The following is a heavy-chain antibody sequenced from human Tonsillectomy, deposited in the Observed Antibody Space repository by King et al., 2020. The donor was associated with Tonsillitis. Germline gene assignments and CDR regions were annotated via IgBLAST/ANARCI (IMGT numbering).Heavy chain of an antibody. CDR3: AIGAPLHSYSSITPYRWFDP. Sequence: HVQLQQWGAGLLKPSETLSLTCAVYGGSFSGYYWSWIRQPPGKGLEWIGEINHSGSTNYNPSLKSRVTISVDTSKNQFSLKLSSVTAADTAVYYCAIGAPLHSYSSITPYRWFDPWGQGTLVTVSS. D-gene: IGHD6-13*01. CDR1: GGSFSGYY. CDR2: INHSGST. J-gene: IGHJ5*02. V-gene: IGHV4-34*01.